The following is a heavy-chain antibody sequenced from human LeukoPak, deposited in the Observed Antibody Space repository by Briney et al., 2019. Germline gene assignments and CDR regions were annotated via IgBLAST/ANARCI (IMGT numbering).Heavy chain of an antibody. D-gene: IGHD6-13*01. V-gene: IGHV3-7*03. J-gene: IGHJ4*02. CDR1: GFTFSSYG. Sequence: GGSLRLSCAASGFTFSSYGMHWVRQAPGKGLEWVANIKQDGSENYYVDSVKGRFTISRDNATSSLYLQMNTLRAEDSAVYYCARDHIAATGTFDYWGQGTLVTVSS. CDR3: ARDHIAATGTFDY. CDR2: IKQDGSEN.